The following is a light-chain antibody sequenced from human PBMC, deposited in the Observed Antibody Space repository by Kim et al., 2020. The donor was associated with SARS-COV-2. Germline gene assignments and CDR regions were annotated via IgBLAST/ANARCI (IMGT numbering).Light chain of an antibody. Sequence: GKTVTISCTRNSGNIAHNYVQWFQQRPGRAPTTIFSEDSKRPSGVPSRFSGSIDRSSNSASLTISGLQTEDEADYYCQSYDTTNAVFGGGTQLTVL. CDR3: QSYDTTNAV. V-gene: IGLV6-57*03. CDR1: SGNIAHNY. CDR2: EDS. J-gene: IGLJ7*01.